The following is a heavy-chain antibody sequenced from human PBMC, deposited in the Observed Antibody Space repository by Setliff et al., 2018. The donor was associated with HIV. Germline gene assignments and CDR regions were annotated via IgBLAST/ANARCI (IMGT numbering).Heavy chain of an antibody. Sequence: PSETLSLTCAVSGGSISSSNWWSWVRQPPGKGLEWIGEIYHSGTTYYNPSLKSRVTISLDTSKNQFSLSLRSVTAADTAVYFCARERPQSHFFDYWGQGTLVTVSS. D-gene: IGHD6-19*01. CDR3: ARERPQSHFFDY. CDR2: IYHSGTT. V-gene: IGHV4-4*02. CDR1: GGSISSSNW. J-gene: IGHJ4*02.